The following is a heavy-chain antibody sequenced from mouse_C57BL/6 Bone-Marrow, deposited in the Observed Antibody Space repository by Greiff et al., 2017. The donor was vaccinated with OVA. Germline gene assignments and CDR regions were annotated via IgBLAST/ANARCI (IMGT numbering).Heavy chain of an antibody. CDR1: GFSLTSYG. CDR2: IWSGGST. Sequence: QVQLQQSVPGLVQPSQSLSITCTVSGFSLTSYGVHWVRQSPGKGLEWLGVIWSGGSTDYNAAFISRLSISKDKSKSQVFFKMKSLQAHDTAIYYCASPFTTVVAGAMDYWGQGTSVTVSS. D-gene: IGHD1-1*01. J-gene: IGHJ4*01. V-gene: IGHV2-2*01. CDR3: ASPFTTVVAGAMDY.